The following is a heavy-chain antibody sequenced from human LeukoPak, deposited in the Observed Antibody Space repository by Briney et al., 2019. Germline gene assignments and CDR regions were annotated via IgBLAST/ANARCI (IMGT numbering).Heavy chain of an antibody. CDR2: IRSKANSYAT. CDR1: GFTFSGSA. CDR3: TRGIAFDI. V-gene: IGHV3-73*01. Sequence: GGSLRLSCAASGFTFSGSAMHWVRQASGKGLEWVGRIRSKANSYATAYAASVKGRFTISRDDSKNMAYLQMNSLKTEDTAVYYCTRGIAFDIWGQGTMVTVSS. J-gene: IGHJ3*02. D-gene: IGHD3-10*01.